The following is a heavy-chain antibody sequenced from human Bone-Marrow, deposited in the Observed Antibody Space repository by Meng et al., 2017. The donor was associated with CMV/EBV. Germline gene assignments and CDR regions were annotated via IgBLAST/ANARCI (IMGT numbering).Heavy chain of an antibody. CDR3: ARNQPAAYVGFDY. D-gene: IGHD2-2*01. J-gene: IGHJ4*02. CDR1: GYTFTGYY. V-gene: IGHV1-2*02. CDR2: INPNSGGT. Sequence: ASVKVSCKASGYTFTGYYMHWVRQAPGQGLEWMGWINPNSGGTNYAQKFQGRVTMTRDTSISTAYMELSRLRSDDTAVYYCARNQPAAYVGFDYWGQGNLVTVSS.